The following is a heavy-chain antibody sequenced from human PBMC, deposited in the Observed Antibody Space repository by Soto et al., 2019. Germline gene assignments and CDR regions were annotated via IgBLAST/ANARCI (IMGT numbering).Heavy chain of an antibody. CDR1: GGSFSGYY. CDR2: INHSGST. D-gene: IGHD3-22*01. CDR3: ARYYDSSGYYYANDAFDI. Sequence: PSETLSLTCAVYGGSFSGYYWSWIRQPPGKGLEWIGEINHSGSTNYNPSLKSRVTISVDTSKNQFSLKLSSVTAADTAVYYCARYYDSSGYYYANDAFDIWGQGTMVTVSS. J-gene: IGHJ3*02. V-gene: IGHV4-34*01.